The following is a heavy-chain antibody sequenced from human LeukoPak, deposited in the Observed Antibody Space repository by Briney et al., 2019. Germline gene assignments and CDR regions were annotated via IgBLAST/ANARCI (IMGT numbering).Heavy chain of an antibody. CDR1: GGSISSSSYY. Sequence: SETLSLTCTVSGGSISSSSYYWGWIRQPPGKGLEWIGRIYTSGSTNYNPSLKSRVTISVDTSKNQFSLKLSSVTAADTAVYYCARDHGYYYMDVWGKGTTVTISS. V-gene: IGHV4-39*07. CDR3: ARDHGYYYMDV. CDR2: IYTSGST. J-gene: IGHJ6*03.